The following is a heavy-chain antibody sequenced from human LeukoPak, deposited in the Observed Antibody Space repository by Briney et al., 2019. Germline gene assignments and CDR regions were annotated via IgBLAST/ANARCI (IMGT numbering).Heavy chain of an antibody. CDR2: IHSGGST. D-gene: IGHD3-10*01. J-gene: IGHJ5*02. V-gene: IGHV3-53*01. Sequence: PGGSLRLSCAASGFTVSSNYMSWVRQAPGKGLEWVSVIHSGGSTYYADSVKGRFTISRDNSKNTLYLQMNSLRAEDTAVYYCARHRDGSGSYNNYIDPWGQGTLVTVSS. CDR3: ARHRDGSGSYNNYIDP. CDR1: GFTVSSNY.